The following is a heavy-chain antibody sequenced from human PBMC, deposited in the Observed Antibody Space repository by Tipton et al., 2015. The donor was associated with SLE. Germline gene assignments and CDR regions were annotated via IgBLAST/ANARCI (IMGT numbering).Heavy chain of an antibody. V-gene: IGHV4-31*03. D-gene: IGHD5/OR15-5a*01. CDR1: GGSISSGGYY. Sequence: TLSLTCSVSGGSISSGGYYWSWIRQSPGVGLEWIGYIYDTGSTYYNPSLRSRVTISVDTSKNQFSLKLSSVTAADTAVYYCAGVSRDAFEIWGQGTMVTVSS. CDR2: IYDTGST. CDR3: AGVSRDAFEI. J-gene: IGHJ3*02.